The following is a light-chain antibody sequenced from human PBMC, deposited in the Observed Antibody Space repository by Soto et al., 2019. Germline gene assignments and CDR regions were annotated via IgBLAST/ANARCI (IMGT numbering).Light chain of an antibody. V-gene: IGKV1-9*01. CDR3: QQLFIYPPT. Sequence: TQSPVTLSASVGDRFTITCQASQDISNYLAWYQQKPGKAPQLLIYGASTLQSGVPSRFSGSGSGTHFTLTVSSLQPEDFATYYCQQLFIYPPTFGPGTRREIK. CDR1: QDISNY. CDR2: GAS. J-gene: IGKJ5*01.